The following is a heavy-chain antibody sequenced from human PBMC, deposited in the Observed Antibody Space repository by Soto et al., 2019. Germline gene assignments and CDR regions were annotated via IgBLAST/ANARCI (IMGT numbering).Heavy chain of an antibody. V-gene: IGHV3-66*01. J-gene: IGHJ4*02. CDR3: ASTDSPYDYVWGSYRYAPNYFDY. CDR2: IYSGGST. Sequence: GSLRLSCAASGFTVSSNYMSWVRQAPGKGLEWVSVIYSGGSTYYADSVKGRFTISRDNSKNTLYLQMNSLRAEDTAVYYCASTDSPYDYVWGSYRYAPNYFDYWGQGTLVTVSS. CDR1: GFTVSSNY. D-gene: IGHD3-16*02.